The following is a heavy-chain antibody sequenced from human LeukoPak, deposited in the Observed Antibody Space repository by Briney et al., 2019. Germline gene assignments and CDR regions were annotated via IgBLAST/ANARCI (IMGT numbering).Heavy chain of an antibody. CDR2: ISYDGSNK. D-gene: IGHD3-22*01. V-gene: IGHV3-30*18. CDR1: GFTFSSYG. CDR3: AKEGNTYYYDSSTDYFDY. J-gene: IGHJ4*02. Sequence: GGSLRLSCAASGFTFSSYGMHWVRQAPGKGLEWVAVISYDGSNKYYADSVKGRFTISRDNSKNTLYLQMNSLRAEDTAVYYWAKEGNTYYYDSSTDYFDYWGQGTLVTVSS.